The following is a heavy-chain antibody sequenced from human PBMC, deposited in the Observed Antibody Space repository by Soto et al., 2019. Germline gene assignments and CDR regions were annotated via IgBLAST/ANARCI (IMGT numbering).Heavy chain of an antibody. V-gene: IGHV3-30*18. Sequence: QVQLVESGGGVVQPGRSLRLSCAVSGFTFSDYGMHCVRQAPGKGLEWVAVMSYAGTYKYYADSVKGRFTISRDLSGNTLFLQMNSLRLEDTAVYFCAKEMYPRTVLDSSSAWGDYWGQGTLVTVSS. CDR3: AKEMYPRTVLDSSSAWGDY. D-gene: IGHD6-6*01. CDR2: MSYAGTYK. CDR1: GFTFSDYG. J-gene: IGHJ4*02.